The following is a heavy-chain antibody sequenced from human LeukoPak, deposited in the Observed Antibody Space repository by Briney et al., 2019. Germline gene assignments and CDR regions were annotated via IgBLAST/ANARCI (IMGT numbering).Heavy chain of an antibody. D-gene: IGHD6-19*01. CDR2: INQDGSEK. V-gene: IGHV3-7*03. CDR3: AKGGWLDD. CDR1: GFIFSSSW. Sequence: GGSLRPSCAASGFIFSSSWMTWVRQAPGKGLEWVANINQDGSEKYSADSVKGRFTISRDNAKNALFLQVNSLRAEDTALYYCAKGGWLDDLGQGALVTVSS. J-gene: IGHJ4*02.